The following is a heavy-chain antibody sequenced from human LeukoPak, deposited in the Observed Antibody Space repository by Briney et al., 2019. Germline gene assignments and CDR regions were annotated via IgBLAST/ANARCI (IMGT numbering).Heavy chain of an antibody. J-gene: IGHJ4*02. D-gene: IGHD1-26*01. CDR2: IYYSGST. CDR1: AGSISSSSYY. V-gene: IGHV4-39*01. CDR3: ARRRVGASANFDY. Sequence: SETLSLTCTVSAGSISSSSYYWGWIRQPPGKGLEWIGSIYYSGSTYYNPSLKRRLTISVDTTKTPFSLKLSSVTAADTAVYYCARRRVGASANFDYWGQGTLDTVSS.